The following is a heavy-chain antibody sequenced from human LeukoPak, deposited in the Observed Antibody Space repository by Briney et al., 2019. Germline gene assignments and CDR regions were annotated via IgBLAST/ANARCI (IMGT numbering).Heavy chain of an antibody. J-gene: IGHJ6*02. D-gene: IGHD1-1*01. Sequence: TGGSLRLSCAASGFTFSAYSMNWVRQAPGKGLEWVAYISGGGGTIYYADSVKGRFTISRDNSKNTLYLQMNSLRAEDTAVYYCARFSEGYLYGTDVWGQGTTVTVSS. CDR3: ARFSEGYLYGTDV. V-gene: IGHV3-48*01. CDR2: ISGGGGTI. CDR1: GFTFSAYS.